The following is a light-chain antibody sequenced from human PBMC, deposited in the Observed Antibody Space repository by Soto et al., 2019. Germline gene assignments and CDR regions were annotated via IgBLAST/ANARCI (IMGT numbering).Light chain of an antibody. CDR2: DAS. J-gene: IGKJ1*01. V-gene: IGKV3-11*01. CDR1: QSVSSY. CDR3: QQRST. Sequence: ESVLTQSPATISLSGEEGATLSCRASQSVSSYLAWYQQKPGQAPRLLIYDASNRATGIPSRFSGSGSGTDVPLTLCSREPEDFAVYYCQQRSTCGQGIK.